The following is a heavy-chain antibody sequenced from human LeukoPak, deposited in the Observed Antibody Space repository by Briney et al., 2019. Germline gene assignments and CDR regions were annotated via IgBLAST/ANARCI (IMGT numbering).Heavy chain of an antibody. J-gene: IGHJ4*02. CDR3: ARGEGYNSGYFEY. CDR1: GGSIATYY. CDR2: IYYGGT. Sequence: SATLSLTCTVSGGSIATYYWSWIRQSPGKGLEWIAYIYYGGTNYNPSLKSRVTISVDTSKNQFSLNLRSATAADPAVYYCARGEGYNSGYFEYWGQGTLVTVSS. V-gene: IGHV4-59*01. D-gene: IGHD5-24*01.